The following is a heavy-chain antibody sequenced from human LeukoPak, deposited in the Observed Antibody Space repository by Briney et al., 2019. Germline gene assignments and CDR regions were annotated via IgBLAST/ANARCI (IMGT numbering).Heavy chain of an antibody. CDR2: IYHSGST. Sequence: SGTLSLTCAVSGGSISSSNWWSWVRQPPGKGLEWIGEIYHSGSTNYNPSLKSRATISVDTSKNQFSLKLNSVTAADTAVYYCAREEITVVRGVHFDYWGQGTLVTVSS. V-gene: IGHV4-4*02. CDR1: GGSISSSNW. D-gene: IGHD3-10*01. J-gene: IGHJ4*02. CDR3: AREEITVVRGVHFDY.